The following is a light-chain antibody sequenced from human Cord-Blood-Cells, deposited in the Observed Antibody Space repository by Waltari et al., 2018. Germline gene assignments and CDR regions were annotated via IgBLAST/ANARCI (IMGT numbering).Light chain of an antibody. V-gene: IGKV3-15*01. CDR1: QSVSSN. Sequence: EIVMTQSPATLSVSPGERATLSCRASQSVSSNLALYQQNPGQAPRLLIYGASTRATGIPARFSGSGSGTEFTLTISSLQSEDFAVYYCQQYNNWPPYTFGQGTKLEVK. J-gene: IGKJ2*01. CDR3: QQYNNWPPYT. CDR2: GAS.